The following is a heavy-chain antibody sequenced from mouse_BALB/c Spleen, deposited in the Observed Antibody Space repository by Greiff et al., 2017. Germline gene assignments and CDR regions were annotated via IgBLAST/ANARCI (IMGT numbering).Heavy chain of an antibody. CDR3: ARDRVAMAY. J-gene: IGHJ4*01. CDR2: INPSTGYT. CDR1: GYTFTSYW. D-gene: IGHD2-14*01. Sequence: VQGVESGAELAKPGASVKMSCKASGYTFTSYWMHWVKQRPGQGLEWIGYINPSTGYTEYNQKFKDKATLTADKSSRTAYMQLSSLTSEDSAVYYCARDRVAMAYWGQGTSVTVSS. V-gene: IGHV1-7*01.